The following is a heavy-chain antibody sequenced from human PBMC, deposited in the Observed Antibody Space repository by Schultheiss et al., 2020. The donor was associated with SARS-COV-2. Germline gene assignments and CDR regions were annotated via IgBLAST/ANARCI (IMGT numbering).Heavy chain of an antibody. CDR3: ARGRLWFGTRYYGMDV. D-gene: IGHD3-10*01. CDR2: INPNSGGT. J-gene: IGHJ6*02. V-gene: IGHV1-8*02. Sequence: ASVKVSCKASGYTFTSYGINWVRQATGQGLEWMGWINPNSGGTNYAQKFQGRVTMTRNTSISTAYMELSSLRSEDTAVYYCARGRLWFGTRYYGMDVWGQGTTVTVSS. CDR1: GYTFTSYG.